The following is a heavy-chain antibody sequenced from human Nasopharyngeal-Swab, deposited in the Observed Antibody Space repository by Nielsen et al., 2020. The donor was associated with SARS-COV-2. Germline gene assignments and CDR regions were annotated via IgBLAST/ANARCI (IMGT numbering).Heavy chain of an antibody. D-gene: IGHD3-10*01. V-gene: IGHV4-59*12. CDR2: IYYSGST. CDR1: GGSISSYY. Sequence: SETLSLTCTVSGGSISSYYWSWIRQPPGKGLEWIGYIYYSGSTNYNPSLKSRVTISVDTSKNQFSLKLSSVTAADTAVYYCARGGFEYYFDYWGQGTLVTASS. CDR3: ARGGFEYYFDY. J-gene: IGHJ4*02.